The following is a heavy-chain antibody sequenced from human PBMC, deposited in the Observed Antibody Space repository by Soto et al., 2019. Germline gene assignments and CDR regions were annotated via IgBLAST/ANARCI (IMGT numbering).Heavy chain of an antibody. D-gene: IGHD3-3*01. CDR3: ARGRYDFWSGYYTDYYYYGMDV. CDR1: GASLSDNY. V-gene: IGHV4-34*01. CDR2: INHSGST. Sequence: SETLSLTCAVYGASLSDNYCNWLRQPPGKGLEWIGEINHSGSTNYNPSLKSRVTISVDTSKNQFSLKLSSVTAADTAVYYCARGRYDFWSGYYTDYYYYGMDVWGQGTTVTVSS. J-gene: IGHJ6*02.